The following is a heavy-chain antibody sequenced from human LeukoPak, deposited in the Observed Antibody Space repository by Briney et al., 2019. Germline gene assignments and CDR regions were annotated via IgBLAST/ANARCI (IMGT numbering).Heavy chain of an antibody. CDR1: GYTFTGYD. Sequence: ASVKVSCKASGYTFTGYDMHWVGQARGQGVEWMGWINPNSGGTNYAQKIQGRVTMTRDTSISTAYMELSRLSSDATAVYYCARDGATYNSSWCDYWGQGTLVTVSS. CDR3: ARDGATYNSSWCDY. CDR2: INPNSGGT. J-gene: IGHJ4*02. V-gene: IGHV1-2*02. D-gene: IGHD6-13*01.